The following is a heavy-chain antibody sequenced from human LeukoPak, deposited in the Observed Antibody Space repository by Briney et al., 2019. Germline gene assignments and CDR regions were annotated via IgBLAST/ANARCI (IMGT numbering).Heavy chain of an antibody. J-gene: IGHJ5*02. CDR2: FDPEDGET. CDR1: GYTLTELS. D-gene: IGHD6-13*01. Sequence: ASVKVSCKVSGYTLTELSMHWVRQAPGKGLEWMGGFDPEDGETIYAQKLQGRVTMTEDTSTDTAYMELSSLRSEDTAVYYCATVTDSSSWYNWFDPWGQGTLVTVSS. V-gene: IGHV1-24*01. CDR3: ATVTDSSSWYNWFDP.